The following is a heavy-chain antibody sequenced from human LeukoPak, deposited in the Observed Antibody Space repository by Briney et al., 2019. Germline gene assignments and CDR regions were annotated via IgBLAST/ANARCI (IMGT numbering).Heavy chain of an antibody. CDR3: ASYPRYSSSPPFVY. V-gene: IGHV1-2*02. Sequence: ASVKVSCKASGYTFTGYYMHWVRQAPGQGFEWMGWINPNTGDTNYAQKFQGRVTMTRDTTISAAFMELTRLTSDDTAVYYCASYPRYSSSPPFVYLRQGSIVTDSS. D-gene: IGHD6-6*01. J-gene: IGHJ4*02. CDR1: GYTFTGYY. CDR2: INPNTGDT.